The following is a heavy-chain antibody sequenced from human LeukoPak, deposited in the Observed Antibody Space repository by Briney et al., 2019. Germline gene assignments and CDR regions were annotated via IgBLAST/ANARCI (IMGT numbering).Heavy chain of an antibody. Sequence: SVKVSCKASGGTFSSYAISWVRQAPGQGLEWMGGIIPIFGTANYAQKFQGRVTMTRDTSISTAYMELSRLRSDDTAVYYCARARSDILTGHPFDYWGQGTLVTVSS. CDR2: IIPIFGTA. J-gene: IGHJ4*02. V-gene: IGHV1-69*05. CDR1: GGTFSSYA. CDR3: ARARSDILTGHPFDY. D-gene: IGHD3-9*01.